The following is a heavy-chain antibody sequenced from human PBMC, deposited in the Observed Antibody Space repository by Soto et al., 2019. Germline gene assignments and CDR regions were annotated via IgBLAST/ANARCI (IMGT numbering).Heavy chain of an antibody. V-gene: IGHV1-69-2*01. CDR1: GYTFTDYY. CDR3: ASSGSYNQPYKLNY. D-gene: IGHD1-26*01. Sequence: EVQLVQSGAEVKKPGASVKISCKVSGYTFTDYYMHWVQQAPGKGLEWMGLVDLEDGETMYAEKFQGRVTITADTSTDTAYMDLSRLRSEDTAVYYCASSGSYNQPYKLNYWGQGTLVTVSS. J-gene: IGHJ4*02. CDR2: VDLEDGET.